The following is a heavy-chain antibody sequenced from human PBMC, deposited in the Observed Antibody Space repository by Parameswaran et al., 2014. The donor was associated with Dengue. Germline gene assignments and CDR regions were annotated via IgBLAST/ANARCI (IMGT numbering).Heavy chain of an antibody. D-gene: IGHD6-13*01. Sequence: WVRQAPGQGLEWMGWINPNSGGTNYAQKFQGRVTMTRDTSISTAYMELSRLRSDDTAVYYCARAHAMTPGIAAAGSLCGMDVWGPRGPRSPSPQ. V-gene: IGHV1-2*02. CDR2: INPNSGGT. CDR3: ARAHAMTPGIAAAGSLCGMDV. J-gene: IGHJ6*01.